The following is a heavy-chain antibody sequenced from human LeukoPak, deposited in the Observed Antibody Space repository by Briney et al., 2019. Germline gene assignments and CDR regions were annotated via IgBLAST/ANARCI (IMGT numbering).Heavy chain of an antibody. CDR2: ISGGGETT. J-gene: IGHJ4*02. D-gene: IGHD4-17*01. Sequence: PGGSLRLSCAASGFTFNNYAMNWVRQAPGKGLEWVSSISGGGETTYYADSAKGRFTISRVNSQNTLYLQMNSLRAEDTAVYYCARDYADYVGDFFFDYWGQGTLVTVSS. CDR3: ARDYADYVGDFFFDY. V-gene: IGHV3-23*01. CDR1: GFTFNNYA.